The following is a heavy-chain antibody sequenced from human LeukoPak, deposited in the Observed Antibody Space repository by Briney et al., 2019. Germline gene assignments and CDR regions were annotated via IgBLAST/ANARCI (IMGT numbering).Heavy chain of an antibody. D-gene: IGHD2-15*01. CDR1: GGSISSYY. CDR3: ARGGYCSGGSCYLTWFDP. Sequence: KSSETLSLTCTVSGGSISSYYWSWIRQPPGKGLEWIGNIYYSGSTNYNPSLKSRVTISVDTSKNQFSLKLSSVTAADTAVYYCARGGYCSGGSCYLTWFDPWGQGTLVTVSS. J-gene: IGHJ5*02. V-gene: IGHV4-59*12. CDR2: IYYSGST.